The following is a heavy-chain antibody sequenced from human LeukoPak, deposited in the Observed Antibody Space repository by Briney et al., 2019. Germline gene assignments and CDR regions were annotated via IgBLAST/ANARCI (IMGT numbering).Heavy chain of an antibody. CDR2: ISGSGGST. CDR3: AKGDYSNYVRGYFDY. V-gene: IGHV3-23*01. D-gene: IGHD4-11*01. CDR1: GFTFGSYA. J-gene: IGHJ4*02. Sequence: GGSLRLSCAASGFTFGSYALNWVRQAPGKGLEWVSAISGSGGSTYYADSVKGRFTISRDNSKNTLFLQMNSLRAEDTAVYYCAKGDYSNYVRGYFDYWGQGTLVTVSS.